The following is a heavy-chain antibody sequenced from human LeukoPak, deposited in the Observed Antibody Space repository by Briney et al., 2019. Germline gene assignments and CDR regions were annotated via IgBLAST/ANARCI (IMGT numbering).Heavy chain of an antibody. CDR3: ARTPNKGGYNSTPFDY. CDR1: GHSFTSYW. Sequence: GESLKISCKGSGHSFTSYWIGWVRQMPGKGLEWMGIIYPGDSDTRYSPSFQGQVTISADKSISTVYLQWSSLKASDTAMYYCARTPNKGGYNSTPFDYWGQGTLVTVSS. CDR2: IYPGDSDT. D-gene: IGHD5-24*01. V-gene: IGHV5-51*01. J-gene: IGHJ4*02.